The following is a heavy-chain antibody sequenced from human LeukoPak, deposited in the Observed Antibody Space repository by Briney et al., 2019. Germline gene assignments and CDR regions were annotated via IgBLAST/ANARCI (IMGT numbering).Heavy chain of an antibody. J-gene: IGHJ4*02. CDR1: GFTFSSYA. V-gene: IGHV3-23*01. D-gene: IGHD5-18*01. CDR2: ISGSGGGT. CDR3: AKGTNTYGHPSYFDY. Sequence: GGSLRLSCAASGFTFSSYAMSWVRQAPGKGLEWVSAISGSGGGTYYADSVKGRFTISRDNSKNTLYLQMNGLRAEDTAVYYCAKGTNTYGHPSYFDYWGQGTLVTVSS.